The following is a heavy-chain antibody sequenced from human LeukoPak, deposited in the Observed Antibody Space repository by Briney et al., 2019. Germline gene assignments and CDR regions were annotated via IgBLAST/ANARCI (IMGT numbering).Heavy chain of an antibody. Sequence: KAGGSLRLSCAASEFTFSTYSMNWVRQAPGKGLEWVSSISSSSSYIYYVDSVKGRFTISRDNAKNSLYLQMNSLRAEDTAVYYCARDDYGGLDYWGQGTLVTVSS. V-gene: IGHV3-21*01. CDR2: ISSSSSYI. CDR3: ARDDYGGLDY. CDR1: EFTFSTYS. D-gene: IGHD4/OR15-4a*01. J-gene: IGHJ4*02.